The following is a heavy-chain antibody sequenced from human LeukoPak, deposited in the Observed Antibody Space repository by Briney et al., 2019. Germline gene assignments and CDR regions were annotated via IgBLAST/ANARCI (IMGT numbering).Heavy chain of an antibody. J-gene: IGHJ3*02. CDR1: GYTFTSYD. D-gene: IGHD2-2*02. V-gene: IGHV1-8*01. CDR3: ASLPAATPNDDAFDI. Sequence: GASVKVSCKASGYTFTSYDINWMRQATGQGLEWMGWMNPNSGNTGYAQKFQGRVTMTRNTSISTAYMELSSLRSEDTAVYYCASLPAATPNDDAFDIWGQGTMVTVSS. CDR2: MNPNSGNT.